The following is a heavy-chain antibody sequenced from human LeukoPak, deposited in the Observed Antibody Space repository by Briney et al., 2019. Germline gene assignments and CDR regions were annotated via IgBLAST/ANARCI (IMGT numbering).Heavy chain of an antibody. D-gene: IGHD4-23*01. Sequence: SETLSLTCTVSGGSISSYYWSWIRQPAGEGLEWIGHIYSTGSTNYNPSLKSRVTLSVDRSKNQFSLRLNSVTAADTAVYYCARDQDGGNWFDPWGQGTLVTVSS. CDR3: ARDQDGGNWFDP. V-gene: IGHV4-4*07. J-gene: IGHJ5*02. CDR2: IYSTGST. CDR1: GGSISSYY.